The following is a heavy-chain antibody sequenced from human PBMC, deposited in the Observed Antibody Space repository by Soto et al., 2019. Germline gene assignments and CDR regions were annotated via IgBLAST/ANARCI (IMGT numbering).Heavy chain of an antibody. J-gene: IGHJ4*02. CDR1: GFTFSNYW. D-gene: IGHD5-12*01. Sequence: GGSLRLSCAASGFTFSNYWMNWVRQAPGKGLEWVASIKQDGNEKHYVDSVMGRFTISGDNTENSLYLQMNSLRAEDTAVYYCARGYRGYGPLAAPFDYWGQGTLVTVSS. V-gene: IGHV3-7*04. CDR3: ARGYRGYGPLAAPFDY. CDR2: IKQDGNEK.